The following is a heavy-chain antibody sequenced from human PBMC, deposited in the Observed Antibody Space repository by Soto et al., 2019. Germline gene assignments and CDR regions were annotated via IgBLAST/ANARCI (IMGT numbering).Heavy chain of an antibody. V-gene: IGHV4-59*01. CDR1: GGSISSYY. CDR3: ARAPTVTGLVYFDY. Sequence: QVQLQESGPGLVKPSETLSLTCTVSGGSISSYYWSWIRQPPGKGLEWIGYIYYSGSTNYNPSLKSRVTISVDTSKNQFSLKLSSVTAADTAVYYCARAPTVTGLVYFDYWGQGTLVTVSS. D-gene: IGHD3-9*01. CDR2: IYYSGST. J-gene: IGHJ4*02.